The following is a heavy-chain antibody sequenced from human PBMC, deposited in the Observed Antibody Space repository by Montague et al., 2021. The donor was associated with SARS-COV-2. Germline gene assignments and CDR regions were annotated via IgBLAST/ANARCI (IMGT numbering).Heavy chain of an antibody. CDR2: ISGSGRST. V-gene: IGHV3-23*01. D-gene: IGHD3-10*01. Sequence: SLRLSCAASVFTFSKYAVSWVRQAPGKGLEWVSAISGSGRSTYYADSVKGRFTISRDNSKNTLYLQMNSLRAEDTAVYYCAKDRLALLWFRERYDAFDIWGQGTMVTVSS. CDR1: VFTFSKYA. J-gene: IGHJ3*02. CDR3: AKDRLALLWFRERYDAFDI.